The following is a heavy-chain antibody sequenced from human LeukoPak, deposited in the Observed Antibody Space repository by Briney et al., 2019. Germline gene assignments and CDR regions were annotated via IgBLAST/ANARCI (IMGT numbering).Heavy chain of an antibody. CDR1: GGSISSYY. V-gene: IGHV4-59*05. Sequence: SETLSLTCTVSGGSISSYYWSWIRQPPGKGLEWIGSIYYSGSTYYNPSLKSRVTISVDTSKNQFSLKLSSVTAADTAVYYCARSGGSYYFGYFDYWGQGTLVTVSS. CDR3: ARSGGSYYFGYFDY. J-gene: IGHJ4*02. D-gene: IGHD1-26*01. CDR2: IYYSGST.